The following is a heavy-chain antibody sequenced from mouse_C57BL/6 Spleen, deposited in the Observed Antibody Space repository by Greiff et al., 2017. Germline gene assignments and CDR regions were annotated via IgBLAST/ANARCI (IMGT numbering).Heavy chain of an antibody. V-gene: IGHV1-64*01. CDR3: APLYYDYDLAY. CDR1: GYTFTSYW. Sequence: QVQLQQPGAELVKPGASVKLSCKASGYTFTSYWIHWVKQRPGQGLEWIGMIHPNSGSTNYNEKFKSKATLTVDKSSSTAYMQLSSLTAEDSAVYYCAPLYYDYDLAYWGQGTLVTVSA. CDR2: IHPNSGST. D-gene: IGHD2-4*01. J-gene: IGHJ3*01.